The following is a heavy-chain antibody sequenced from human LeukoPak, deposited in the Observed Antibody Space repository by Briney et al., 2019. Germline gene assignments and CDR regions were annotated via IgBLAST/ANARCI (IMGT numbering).Heavy chain of an antibody. D-gene: IGHD2-15*01. CDR1: GGSISSGGYY. Sequence: PSETLSLTCTVSGGSISSGGYYWTWIRQHPGKGLEWIGYIYYSGSTYYNPSLKSRVTISVDTSKDQFSLRLSSVTAADTAVYYCALGYCGGGSCYAREYFQHWGQGTLVTVSS. V-gene: IGHV4-31*03. CDR2: IYYSGST. CDR3: ALGYCGGGSCYAREYFQH. J-gene: IGHJ1*01.